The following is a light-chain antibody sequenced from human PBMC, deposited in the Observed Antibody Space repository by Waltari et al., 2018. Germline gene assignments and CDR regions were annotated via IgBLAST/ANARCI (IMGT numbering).Light chain of an antibody. CDR2: EVS. CDR3: SSYAGSNFVV. CDR1: SRDVGGYNY. J-gene: IGLJ2*01. Sequence: QSALAQPPSASGSPGQSVTISCTGTSRDVGGYNYVSWYQQHPGKAPKLMIYEVSKRPSGVPDRVSGAKSGNTASLTVAGLQAEDEAAYYCSSYAGSNFVVFGGGTKVTVL. V-gene: IGLV2-8*01.